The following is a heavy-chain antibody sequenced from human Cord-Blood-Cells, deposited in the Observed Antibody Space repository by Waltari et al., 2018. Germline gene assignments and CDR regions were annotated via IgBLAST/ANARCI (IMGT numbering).Heavy chain of an antibody. D-gene: IGHD3-22*01. J-gene: IGHJ4*02. Sequence: QVQLVQSGAEVKKPGASVKVSCKASGYTFTGYYMHWVRQAPGQGLEWMGWINPNSGGTNYAQKVQGRVTMTRDTSISTAYMELSRLRSDDTAVYYCARDVSSEYYYDSSGYYYGYWGQGTLVTVSS. V-gene: IGHV1-2*02. CDR2: INPNSGGT. CDR3: ARDVSSEYYYDSSGYYYGY. CDR1: GYTFTGYY.